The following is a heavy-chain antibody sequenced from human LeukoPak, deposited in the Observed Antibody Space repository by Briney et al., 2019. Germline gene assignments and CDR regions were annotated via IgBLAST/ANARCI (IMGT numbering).Heavy chain of an antibody. V-gene: IGHV3-53*01. D-gene: IGHD4-23*01. J-gene: IGHJ1*01. Sequence: GGSLRLSCAASGFTVSSNYMSWVRQAPGKGLEWVSAIYSGGRTYYADSVKGRFTISRDNSKNTLYLQMNSLRAEDTAVYYCASSVLTRPEFFHHWGQGTLVTVSS. CDR1: GFTVSSNY. CDR3: ASSVLTRPEFFHH. CDR2: IYSGGRT.